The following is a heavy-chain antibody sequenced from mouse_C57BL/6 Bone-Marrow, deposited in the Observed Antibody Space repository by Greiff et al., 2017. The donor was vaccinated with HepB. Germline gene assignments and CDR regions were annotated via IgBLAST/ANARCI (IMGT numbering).Heavy chain of an antibody. D-gene: IGHD2-4*01. CDR1: GYSITSGYD. CDR2: ISYSGST. Sequence: EVQRVESGPGMVKPSQSLSLTCTVTGYSITSGYDWHWIRHFPGNKLEWMGYISYSGSTNYNPSLKSRISITHDTSKNHFFLKLNSVTTEDTATYYCARSDYDDGGRFAYWGQGTLVTVSA. CDR3: ARSDYDDGGRFAY. J-gene: IGHJ3*01. V-gene: IGHV3-1*01.